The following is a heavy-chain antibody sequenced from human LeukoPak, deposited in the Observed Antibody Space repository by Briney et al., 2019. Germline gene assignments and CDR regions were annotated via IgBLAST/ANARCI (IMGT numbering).Heavy chain of an antibody. V-gene: IGHV5-51*01. CDR2: IYPGDSDT. CDR1: GYSFTSYR. J-gene: IGHJ4*02. CDR3: AVTLTYYYDSSGSIDY. D-gene: IGHD3-22*01. Sequence: GESLKISCKGSGYSFTSYRIGWVRQMPGKGLEWMGIIYPGDSDTRYSPSFQGQVTISADKSISTAYLQWSSLKASDTAMYYCAVTLTYYYDSSGSIDYWGQGTLVTVSS.